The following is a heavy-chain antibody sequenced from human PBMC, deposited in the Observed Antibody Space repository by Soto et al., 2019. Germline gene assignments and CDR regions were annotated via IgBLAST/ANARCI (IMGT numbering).Heavy chain of an antibody. V-gene: IGHV4-59*01. CDR1: GGSISSYY. Sequence: GGSISSYYWSWIRQPPGKGLEWIGYIYYSGSTNYNPSLKSRVTISVDTSKNQFSLKLSSVTAADTAVYYCARVPVGGLELIFDYWGQGTLVTVS. CDR2: IYYSGST. CDR3: ARVPVGGLELIFDY. D-gene: IGHD1-7*01. J-gene: IGHJ4*02.